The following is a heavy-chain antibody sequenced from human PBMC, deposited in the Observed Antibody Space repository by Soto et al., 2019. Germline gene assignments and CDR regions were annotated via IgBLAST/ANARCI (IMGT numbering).Heavy chain of an antibody. D-gene: IGHD6-19*01. V-gene: IGHV4-59*08. J-gene: IGHJ3*02. Sequence: SETLSLTCTVSGGSISNSYWSWIRQPPGKGLEWIGFIFRTGSTNYNPSVKSRVTISVDTSKNQFSLNLRSVTAADTAVYYCARPSKEWLANDAFDIWGQGTMVTVSS. CDR1: GGSISNSY. CDR3: ARPSKEWLANDAFDI. CDR2: IFRTGST.